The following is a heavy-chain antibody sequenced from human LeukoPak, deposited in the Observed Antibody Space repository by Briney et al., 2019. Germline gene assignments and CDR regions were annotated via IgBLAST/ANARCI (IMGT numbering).Heavy chain of an antibody. Sequence: GGSLRLSCVVSGFSLSSFAMNWVRQAPGKGLECISHIESTGGTYYVDSVKGRFTISRDSAENSLYLQMNSLRAEDTAVYYCASEARNRWELLDYWGQGTLVTVSS. J-gene: IGHJ4*02. CDR1: GFSLSSFA. V-gene: IGHV3-48*01. D-gene: IGHD1-26*01. CDR2: IESTGGT. CDR3: ASEARNRWELLDY.